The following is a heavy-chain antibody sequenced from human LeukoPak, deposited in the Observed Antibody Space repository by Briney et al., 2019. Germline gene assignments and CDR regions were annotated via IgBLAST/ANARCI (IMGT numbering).Heavy chain of an antibody. CDR1: GYTFTSYG. CDR3: ARDDIAGSTRVNWFDP. J-gene: IGHJ5*02. D-gene: IGHD1-7*01. CDR2: ISAYNGNT. V-gene: IGHV1-18*01. Sequence: ASVKVSCKASGYTFTSYGISWVRQAPGQGLEWMGWISAYNGNTNYAQKLQARVIMTTDTSTSTAYMELRSLRSDDTAVYYCARDDIAGSTRVNWFDPWGQGALVTVSS.